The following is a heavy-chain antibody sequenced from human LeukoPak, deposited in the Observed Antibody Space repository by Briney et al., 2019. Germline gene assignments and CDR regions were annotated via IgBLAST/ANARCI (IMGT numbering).Heavy chain of an antibody. Sequence: GGSLRLSCAASGFTFSSYAMHWVRQAPGKGLEYVSAISSNGGSTYYANSVKGRFTISRDNSKNTLYLQMGSLRAEDMAVYYCASSIADLAHFDYWGQGTLVTVSS. J-gene: IGHJ4*02. CDR2: ISSNGGST. CDR1: GFTFSSYA. V-gene: IGHV3-64*01. CDR3: ASSIADLAHFDY. D-gene: IGHD6-13*01.